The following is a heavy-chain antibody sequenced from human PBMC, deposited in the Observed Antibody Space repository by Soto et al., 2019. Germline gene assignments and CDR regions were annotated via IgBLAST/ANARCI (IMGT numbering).Heavy chain of an antibody. J-gene: IGHJ4*02. CDR3: ATDGVDTAMAMGDY. Sequence: QVQLVQSGAEVKKPGSSVKVSCKASGGTFSSYAISWVRQAPGQGLECMGGIIPIFGTANYAQTYQGRVTITADQSTSPAYMELSSLRSEDTDVYYCATDGVDTAMAMGDYWGQGTLVTVSS. D-gene: IGHD5-18*01. CDR2: IIPIFGTA. V-gene: IGHV1-69*01. CDR1: GGTFSSYA.